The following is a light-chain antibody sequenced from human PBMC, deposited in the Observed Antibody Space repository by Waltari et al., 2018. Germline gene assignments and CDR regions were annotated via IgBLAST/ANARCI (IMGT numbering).Light chain of an antibody. V-gene: IGKV1-5*03. CDR3: QQYNSRPWT. CDR1: QSISRW. CDR2: RLS. Sequence: IQMTQSPYTMSASVGDKVTNTCRASQSISRWVAWYQQKPGKAPKLLIYRLSSLESGVPSRFSGTGSGTEFTLTISSLQPDDFATYYCQQYNSRPWTFGQGTKVEIK. J-gene: IGKJ1*01.